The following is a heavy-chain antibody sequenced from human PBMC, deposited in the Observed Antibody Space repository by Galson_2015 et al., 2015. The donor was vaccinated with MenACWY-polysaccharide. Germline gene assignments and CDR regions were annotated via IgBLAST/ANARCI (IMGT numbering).Heavy chain of an antibody. CDR2: IYYSGST. J-gene: IGHJ5*02. CDR3: ARDTDCSSTSCLMSDP. Sequence: ETLSLTCTVSGGSHSSSSYYWGWIRQPPGKGLEWIGSIYYSGSTYYNPSLKSRVTISVDTSKNQFSLKLSSVTAADTAVYYCARDTDCSSTSCLMSDPWGQGTLVTVSS. D-gene: IGHD2-2*01. V-gene: IGHV4-39*07. CDR1: GGSHSSSSYY.